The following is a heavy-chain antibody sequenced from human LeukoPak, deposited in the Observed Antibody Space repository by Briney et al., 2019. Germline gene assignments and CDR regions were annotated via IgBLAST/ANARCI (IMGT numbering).Heavy chain of an antibody. D-gene: IGHD2-2*01. CDR2: IYSGGST. J-gene: IGHJ6*02. CDR3: ARHQCSSTSCYYYYGMDV. Sequence: GGSLRLSCAASGFTVSSNYMSWVRQAPGKGLEWVSVIYSGGSTYYADSVKGQFTTSRDNSKNTLYLQMNSLRAEDTAVYYCARHQCSSTSCYYYYGMDVWGQGTTVTVSS. CDR1: GFTVSSNY. V-gene: IGHV3-53*01.